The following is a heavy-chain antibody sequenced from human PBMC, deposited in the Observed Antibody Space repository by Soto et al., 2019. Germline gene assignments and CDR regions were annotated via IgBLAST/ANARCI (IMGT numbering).Heavy chain of an antibody. CDR3: AKVYGSGTYWDGFDI. V-gene: IGHV1-69*13. Sequence: GASVKVSCKASGGTFSSYAISWVRQAPGQGLEWMGGIIPIFGTANYAQKFQGRVTITADESTSTAYMELSSQRSEDTAVYYCAKVYGSGTYWDGFDIWGQGTMVTVSS. CDR2: IIPIFGTA. J-gene: IGHJ3*02. D-gene: IGHD3-10*01. CDR1: GGTFSSYA.